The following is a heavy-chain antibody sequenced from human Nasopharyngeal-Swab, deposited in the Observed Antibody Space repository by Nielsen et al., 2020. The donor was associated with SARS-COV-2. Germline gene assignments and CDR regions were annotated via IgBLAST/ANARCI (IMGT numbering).Heavy chain of an antibody. Sequence: SETLSLTCTVSGGSISSRSYYWSWIRQPPGKGLEWIGYIYYSGSTNYNPSLKSRVTISVDTSKNQFSLKLSSVTAADTAVYYCARDLGGNSNYYYYGMDVWGQGTTVTVSS. CDR2: IYYSGST. CDR3: ARDLGGNSNYYYYGMDV. CDR1: GGSISSRSYY. V-gene: IGHV4-61*01. J-gene: IGHJ6*02. D-gene: IGHD4-23*01.